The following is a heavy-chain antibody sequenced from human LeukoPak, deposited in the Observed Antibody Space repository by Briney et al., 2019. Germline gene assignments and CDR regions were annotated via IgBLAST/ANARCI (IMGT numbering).Heavy chain of an antibody. V-gene: IGHV3-30*02. D-gene: IGHD3-3*01. CDR1: GFTFNSFG. Sequence: PGGSLRLSCVASGFTFNSFGMHWVRQAPGKGLEWVAFIRYDGTNEYYADSVKGRFIISRDNSKNTIYLQMSSLRAEDTAVYYCAKDPRTHLEWLFVLGNWGQGTLVTVSS. CDR2: IRYDGTNE. CDR3: AKDPRTHLEWLFVLGN. J-gene: IGHJ4*02.